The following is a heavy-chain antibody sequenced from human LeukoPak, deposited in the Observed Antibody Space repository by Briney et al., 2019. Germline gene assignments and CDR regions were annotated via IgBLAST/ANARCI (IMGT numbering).Heavy chain of an antibody. CDR1: GGSFSGYY. D-gene: IGHD3-10*01. CDR2: INHSGST. V-gene: IGHV4-34*01. J-gene: IGHJ4*02. Sequence: PSETLSLTCAVYGGSFSGYYWSWIRQPPGKGLEWIGEINHSGSTNYNPSLKSRVTISVDTSKNQFSLKLSSVTAADTAVYYCARCRKVRGVITLDYWGQGTLATVSS. CDR3: ARCRKVRGVITLDY.